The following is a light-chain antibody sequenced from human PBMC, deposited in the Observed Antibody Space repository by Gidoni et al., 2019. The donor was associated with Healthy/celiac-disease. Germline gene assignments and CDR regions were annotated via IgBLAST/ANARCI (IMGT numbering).Light chain of an antibody. CDR1: QGINSS. V-gene: IGKV1D-8*01. CDR2: AAS. CDR3: QQYYSFPQT. Sequence: VIWMTQHPSLLSASTGDRVTISCRMSQGINSSVAWYQQKPGKAPELLIYAASTLQSGVPSRFSGSGSGTDVTLTISCLQSEDFATYYCQQYYSFPQTFXQXTKVEIK. J-gene: IGKJ1*01.